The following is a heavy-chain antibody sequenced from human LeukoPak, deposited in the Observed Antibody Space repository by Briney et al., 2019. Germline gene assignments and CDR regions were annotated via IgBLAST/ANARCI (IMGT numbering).Heavy chain of an antibody. CDR1: GGSISSYC. CDR2: IYTSGST. V-gene: IGHV4-4*07. D-gene: IGHD6-13*01. Sequence: SQTLSLTCAVSGGSISSYCRSWIRQPAGKGLEWFGRIYTSGSTNYNPSLKSRVTMSVDTSKNQFSLKLSSVTAADTAVYYCSRESRAAADIYYYYIDVWGKGPTVTVSS. J-gene: IGHJ6*03. CDR3: SRESRAAADIYYYYIDV.